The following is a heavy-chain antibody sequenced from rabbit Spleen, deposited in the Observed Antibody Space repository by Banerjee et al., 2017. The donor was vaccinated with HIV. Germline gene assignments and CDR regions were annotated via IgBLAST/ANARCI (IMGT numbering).Heavy chain of an antibody. Sequence: QSLEESGGDLVKPGASLTLTCTASGFDFSSGYDMCWVRQAPGKGLEWIACIYGGSSGSTYYANWAKGRFTFSKTSSTTVTLQVTSLTVADTATYFCAREGGIVVAGAFNLWGPGTLVTVS. CDR2: IYGGSSGST. CDR3: AREGGIVVAGAFNL. V-gene: IGHV1S40*01. CDR1: GFDFSSGYD. D-gene: IGHD4-1*01. J-gene: IGHJ4*01.